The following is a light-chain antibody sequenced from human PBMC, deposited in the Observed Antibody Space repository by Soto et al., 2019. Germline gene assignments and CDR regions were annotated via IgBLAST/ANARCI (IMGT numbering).Light chain of an antibody. V-gene: IGLV2-14*01. CDR1: SSDVGGHNY. J-gene: IGLJ2*01. CDR2: EVS. Sequence: QSALTQPASVSGSPGQSITISCTGTSSDVGGHNYVSWYQQYPGKAPKLMIYEVSNRPSGVSHRFSGSKSGNTASLTISGLQAEDEADYYCSSYTTSPTPVFGGGTKLTVL. CDR3: SSYTTSPTPV.